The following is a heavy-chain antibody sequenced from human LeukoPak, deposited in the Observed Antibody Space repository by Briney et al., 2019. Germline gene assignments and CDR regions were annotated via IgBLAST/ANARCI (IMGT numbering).Heavy chain of an antibody. V-gene: IGHV3-64*01. D-gene: IGHD6-19*01. CDR1: GFTFSSYA. J-gene: IGHJ4*02. Sequence: GGSLRLSCAASGFTFSSYAMRWVRQAPGKGLEYVSAISSNGGSTYYANSVKGRFTISRDNSKNTLCLQMGSLRAEDMAVYYCARAEYSSGWFKFDYWGQGTLVTVSS. CDR2: ISSNGGST. CDR3: ARAEYSSGWFKFDY.